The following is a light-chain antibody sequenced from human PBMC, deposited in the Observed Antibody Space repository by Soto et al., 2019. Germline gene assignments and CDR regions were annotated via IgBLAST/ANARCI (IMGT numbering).Light chain of an antibody. J-gene: IGKJ3*01. V-gene: IGKV1-5*03. CDR2: KAS. CDR3: QQYNRGFT. CDR1: QSISSW. Sequence: DIQMTQSPSTLSASVGDRVTITCRASQSISSWLAWYQQKPGKAPKLLIYKASSLESGVPSRFSGSGSGTEFTLSISSLQHDDFATYYCQQYNRGFTFGPGTKVDIK.